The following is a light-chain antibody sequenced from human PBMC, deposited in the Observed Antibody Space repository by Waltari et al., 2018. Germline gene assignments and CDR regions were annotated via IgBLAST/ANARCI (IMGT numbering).Light chain of an antibody. J-gene: IGLJ2*01. CDR3: SSYISSSTLEL. CDR1: SSDVGGYNY. V-gene: IGLV2-14*03. Sequence: QSALTQPASVSGSPGQSITISCTGTSSDVGGYNYVSWYQQHPGKAPKLRIYDVSNRPSRVSNRFSGSESGNTASLTISGLQAEDEADYYCSSYISSSTLELFGGGTSLTVL. CDR2: DVS.